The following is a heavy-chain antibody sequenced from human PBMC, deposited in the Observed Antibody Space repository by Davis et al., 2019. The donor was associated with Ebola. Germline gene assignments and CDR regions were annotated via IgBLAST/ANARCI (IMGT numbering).Heavy chain of an antibody. CDR1: GDSVNSDSSY. CDR3: ARLLGSTVTDY. Sequence: PSETLSLTCTVSGDSVNSDSSYWSWIRQPPGKGLEWIWYIHHNGATNYNASLKSRVILSTDPSKNQFSLKLHSVTAADTAMYYCARLLGSTVTDYWGQGTLVTVSP. J-gene: IGHJ4*02. D-gene: IGHD4-17*01. CDR2: IHHNGAT. V-gene: IGHV4-61*01.